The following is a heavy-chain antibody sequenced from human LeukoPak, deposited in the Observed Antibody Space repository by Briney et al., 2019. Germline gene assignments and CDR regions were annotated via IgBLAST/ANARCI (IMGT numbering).Heavy chain of an antibody. V-gene: IGHV4-4*09. CDR1: GGSISSYY. J-gene: IGHJ3*02. D-gene: IGHD1-1*01. CDR2: IYTSGST. Sequence: SETLSLTCTVSGGSISSYYWSWIRQPPGKGLEWIGYIYTSGSTNYNPSLKSRVTISVDTSKNQFSLKLSSVTAADTAVYYCASLDWNRDASDIWGQGTMVTVSS. CDR3: ASLDWNRDASDI.